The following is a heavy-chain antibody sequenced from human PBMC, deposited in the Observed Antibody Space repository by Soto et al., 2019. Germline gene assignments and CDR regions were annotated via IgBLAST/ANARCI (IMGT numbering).Heavy chain of an antibody. CDR2: TYYRSKWYN. V-gene: IGHV6-1*01. CDR3: ARGMGHCSGGSCAYGMDV. D-gene: IGHD2-15*01. J-gene: IGHJ6*02. Sequence: SQTLSLTCAISGDGVSSNSAAWNWIRQSPSRGLEWLGRTYYRSKWYNDYAVSVKSRITINPDTSKNQFSLQLNSVTPEDTAVYYCARGMGHCSGGSCAYGMDVWGQGTTVTVSS. CDR1: GDGVSSNSAA.